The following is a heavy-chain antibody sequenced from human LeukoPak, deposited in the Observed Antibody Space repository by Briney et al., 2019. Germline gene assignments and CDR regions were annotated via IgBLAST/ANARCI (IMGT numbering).Heavy chain of an antibody. CDR2: IETSGST. J-gene: IGHJ3*02. CDR1: GGSISSYY. CDR3: ARSPHYYDSSDGDAFDI. V-gene: IGHV4-4*07. D-gene: IGHD3-22*01. Sequence: SETLSLTCTVSGGSISSYYWSWTRQPAGKGLEWIGRIETSGSTNYNPSLKSRVTMSVDTSKNQFSLKLSSVTAADTAVYYCARSPHYYDSSDGDAFDIWGQGTMVTVSS.